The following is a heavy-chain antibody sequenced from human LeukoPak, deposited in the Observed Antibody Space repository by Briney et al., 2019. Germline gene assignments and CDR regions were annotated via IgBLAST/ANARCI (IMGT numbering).Heavy chain of an antibody. CDR2: ISSSSSYI. CDR1: GFTFSSYS. V-gene: IGHV3-21*01. J-gene: IGHJ3*02. D-gene: IGHD6-19*01. Sequence: GGSLRLSCAASGFTFSSYSMNWVRQAPGKGLEWVSSISSSSSYIYYADSVKGRFTISRDNAKNSLYLQVNSLRAEDTAVYYCARGPSGWYVRGAFDIWGQGTMVTVSS. CDR3: ARGPSGWYVRGAFDI.